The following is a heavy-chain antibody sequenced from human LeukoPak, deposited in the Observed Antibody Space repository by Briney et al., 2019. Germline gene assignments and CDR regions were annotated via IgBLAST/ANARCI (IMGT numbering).Heavy chain of an antibody. J-gene: IGHJ4*02. D-gene: IGHD3-22*01. Sequence: GGSLRLSCAASGFTFSSYGMHWVRQAPGKGLEWVAVIWYDGSNKYYADSVKGRFTVSRDNSKSTLYLQMNSLRAEDTAVYYCARDLYYYDSSGYSVTPGIDYWGQGTLVTVSS. CDR3: ARDLYYYDSSGYSVTPGIDY. V-gene: IGHV3-33*01. CDR1: GFTFSSYG. CDR2: IWYDGSNK.